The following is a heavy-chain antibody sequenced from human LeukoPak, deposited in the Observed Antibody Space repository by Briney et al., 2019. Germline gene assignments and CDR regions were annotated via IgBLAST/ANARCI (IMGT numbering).Heavy chain of an antibody. CDR1: GGSISSSSYY. CDR2: IYYSGST. V-gene: IGHV4-39*07. CDR3: ARRRLVAVAGIGASFQH. J-gene: IGHJ1*01. D-gene: IGHD6-19*01. Sequence: SETLSLTCTVSGGSISSSSYYWGWIRQPPGKGLEWIGSIYYSGSTYYNPSLKSRVTISVDTSKNQFSLKLSSVTAADTAVYYCARRRLVAVAGIGASFQHWGQGTLVTVSS.